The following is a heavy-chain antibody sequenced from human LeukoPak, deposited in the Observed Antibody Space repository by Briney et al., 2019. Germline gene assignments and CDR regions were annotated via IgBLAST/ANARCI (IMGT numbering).Heavy chain of an antibody. D-gene: IGHD3-10*01. CDR3: ARLMVRGVTLYYYYGMDV. CDR1: GYSFTSYW. Sequence: GESLRVSCKGSGYSFTSYWISWVRQMPGKGLEWMGRIDPSDSYTNYSPSFQGHVTISADKSISTAYLQWSSLKASDTAMYYCARLMVRGVTLYYYYGMDVWGKGTTVTVSS. V-gene: IGHV5-10-1*01. J-gene: IGHJ6*04. CDR2: IDPSDSYT.